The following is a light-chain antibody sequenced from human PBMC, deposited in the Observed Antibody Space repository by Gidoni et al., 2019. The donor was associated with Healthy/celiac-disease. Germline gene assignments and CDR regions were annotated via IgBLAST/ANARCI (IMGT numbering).Light chain of an antibody. Sequence: EIVMTPSPATLSVSPGERATLSCRASQSVSSNLAWYQQKHGQAPRRLIYGASTRGTGSPARCSGSGSGTEFTLIISSLQYEDFAVYYCQQYNNWPPWTFGQGTKVEIK. CDR3: QQYNNWPPWT. CDR2: GAS. CDR1: QSVSSN. J-gene: IGKJ1*01. V-gene: IGKV3-15*01.